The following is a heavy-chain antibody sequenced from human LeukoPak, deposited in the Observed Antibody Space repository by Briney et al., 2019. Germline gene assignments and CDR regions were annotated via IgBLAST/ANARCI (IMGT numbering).Heavy chain of an antibody. Sequence: ASVKVSCKASGNTFTGDFMQWVRQAPGQGVEGMGWINVNSGGTHYAQKFPGRVSMTSDTSIATAYMELSGLRSDDTAVYYCASYSDSPKEFDKWGQGTLVSVSS. J-gene: IGHJ4*02. CDR3: ASYSDSPKEFDK. CDR1: GNTFTGDF. CDR2: INVNSGGT. D-gene: IGHD1-26*01. V-gene: IGHV1-2*02.